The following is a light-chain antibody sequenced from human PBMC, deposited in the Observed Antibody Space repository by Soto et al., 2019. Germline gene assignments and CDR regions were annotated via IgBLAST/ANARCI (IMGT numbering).Light chain of an antibody. V-gene: IGKV1D-12*01. CDR2: GAS. Sequence: IQMTQSPSSVSASVGDRVTITCRASQDVSRWLAWYQQKPGKAPNLLIYGASTLQSGVPSRFSGSGSGTDCTLTITSLQPEDFATYYCLQANSFPVTFGPGTKLDIK. CDR3: LQANSFPVT. CDR1: QDVSRW. J-gene: IGKJ3*01.